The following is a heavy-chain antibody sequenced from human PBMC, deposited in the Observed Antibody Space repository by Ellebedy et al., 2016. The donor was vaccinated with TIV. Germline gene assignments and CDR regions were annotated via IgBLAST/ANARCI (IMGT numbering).Heavy chain of an antibody. J-gene: IGHJ5*02. V-gene: IGHV1-46*01. CDR1: GDSSRSYY. Sequence: AASVKVSCKASGDSSRSYYLHWVRQAPGHGLEWMGIINPSGDSTSYAQKFQGRVRLTRDTSTSTFYMELSSLRSEDTAVYYCARVELNYGSGSYPVQPFDPWGQGTLVTVSS. D-gene: IGHD3-10*01. CDR2: INPSGDST. CDR3: ARVELNYGSGSYPVQPFDP.